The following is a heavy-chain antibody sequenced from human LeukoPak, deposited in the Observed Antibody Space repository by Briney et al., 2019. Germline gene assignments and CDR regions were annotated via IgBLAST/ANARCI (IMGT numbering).Heavy chain of an antibody. CDR2: INTYNGNT. Sequence: SVKVSCKTSGYRFSDYGISWVRQAPGQGLQWMGWINTYNGNTEYAQSLQGRATMTIDTATATAYLEVRSLISDDTAVYYCARDLGEGAKRDLDFWGQGTLVTVSS. CDR3: ARDLGEGAKRDLDF. CDR1: GYRFSDYG. V-gene: IGHV1-18*01. J-gene: IGHJ4*02. D-gene: IGHD1-26*01.